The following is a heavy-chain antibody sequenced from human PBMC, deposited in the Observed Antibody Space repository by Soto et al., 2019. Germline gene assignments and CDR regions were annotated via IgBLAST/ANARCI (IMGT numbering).Heavy chain of an antibody. D-gene: IGHD3-3*01. Sequence: EVQVVESGGGLVQPGGSLRLSCAAAGFSVSSYYMSWFRQAPGKGLEWVSVIYRGGDIYYADSVQGRFTTSRDISRNSLDLQMNSLRVEATAVYYCARDRRDGDTIWGQGAVVTVSS. V-gene: IGHV3-66*01. J-gene: IGHJ4*02. CDR3: ARDRRDGDTI. CDR1: GFSVSSYY. CDR2: IYRGGDI.